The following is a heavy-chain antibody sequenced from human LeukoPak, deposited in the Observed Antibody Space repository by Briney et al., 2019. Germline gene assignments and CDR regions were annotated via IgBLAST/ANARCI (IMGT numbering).Heavy chain of an antibody. J-gene: IGHJ4*02. D-gene: IGHD3/OR15-3a*01. Sequence: SETLSLTCTVSGVSISSSYWTWIRQPPGKGLEWIGYIFYSGSTNYNPSLKSRGTISVDTSRNQFSLKLTSVTAADTAIYYCARDVDGLGIDYWGQGALVTVSS. V-gene: IGHV4-59*01. CDR3: ARDVDGLGIDY. CDR2: IFYSGST. CDR1: GVSISSSY.